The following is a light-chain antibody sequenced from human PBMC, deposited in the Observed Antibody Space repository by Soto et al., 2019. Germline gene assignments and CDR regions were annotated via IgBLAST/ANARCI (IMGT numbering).Light chain of an antibody. V-gene: IGLV2-14*01. Sequence: QSALTQPASVSGSLGQSITISCTGTSSDVGSYNYVSWYQLHPGKASKLMIYEVSNRPSGVSNRFSGSKSGATASLTISGLQAEGEADYYCSSYTTRAALQVFGTGTKVTAL. CDR2: EVS. CDR1: SSDVGSYNY. CDR3: SSYTTRAALQV. J-gene: IGLJ1*01.